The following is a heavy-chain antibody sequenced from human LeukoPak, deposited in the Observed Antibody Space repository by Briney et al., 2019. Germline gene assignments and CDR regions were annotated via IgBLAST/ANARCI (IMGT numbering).Heavy chain of an antibody. CDR3: ARSGSSSGWDY. V-gene: IGHV4-59*12. CDR1: GGSISSYY. D-gene: IGHD6-19*01. Sequence: PSETLSLTCTVSGGSISSYYWSWIRQPPGKGLEWIGYIYYSGSTNYNPSLKSRVTISVDKSKNQFSLKLSSVTAADTAVYYCARSGSSSGWDYWGQGTLVTVSS. J-gene: IGHJ4*02. CDR2: IYYSGST.